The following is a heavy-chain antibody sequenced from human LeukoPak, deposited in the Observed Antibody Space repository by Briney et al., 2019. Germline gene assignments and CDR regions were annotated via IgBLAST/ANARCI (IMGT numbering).Heavy chain of an antibody. D-gene: IGHD6-19*01. CDR3: ARETVPGRTYDY. V-gene: IGHV4-59*01. CDR2: IYYSGST. CDR1: GGSISSYY. Sequence: PETLSLTCTVSGGSISSYYWSWIRQPPGKGLEWIGYIYYSGSTNYNPSLKSRVTISVDTSKNQFSLKLSSVTAADTAVYYCARETVPGRTYDYWGQGTLVTVSS. J-gene: IGHJ4*02.